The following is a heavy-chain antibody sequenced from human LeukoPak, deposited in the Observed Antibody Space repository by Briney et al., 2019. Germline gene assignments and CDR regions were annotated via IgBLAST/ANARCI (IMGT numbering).Heavy chain of an antibody. Sequence: SETLSLTCTVSGYSISSAYYWGFIRQPPGKGLEWIGSIYHSGSTYYNASLKSRVTISVGTSKNQFSLKLSSVTAADTAVYYCARGSSGGVLYDYVWGSYPQEYFDYWGQGTLVTVSS. CDR3: ARGSSGGVLYDYVWGSYPQEYFDY. CDR2: IYHSGST. J-gene: IGHJ4*02. D-gene: IGHD3-16*02. CDR1: GYSISSAYY. V-gene: IGHV4-38-2*02.